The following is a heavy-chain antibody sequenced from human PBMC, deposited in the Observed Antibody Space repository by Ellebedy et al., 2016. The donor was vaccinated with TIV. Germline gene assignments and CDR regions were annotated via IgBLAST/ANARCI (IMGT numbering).Heavy chain of an antibody. CDR3: ARVGYTYGWDPLDS. Sequence: MPSETLSLTCTVSGGSLSSYYWSWIRQPPGKGLEWIGHIYHSGSTTYNPSLKSRVTISIDTSKKQFSLRLTSVTAADAAVYYCARVGYTYGWDPLDSWGRGTLVTVSS. D-gene: IGHD5-18*01. CDR1: GGSLSSYY. CDR2: IYHSGST. V-gene: IGHV4-59*01. J-gene: IGHJ4*02.